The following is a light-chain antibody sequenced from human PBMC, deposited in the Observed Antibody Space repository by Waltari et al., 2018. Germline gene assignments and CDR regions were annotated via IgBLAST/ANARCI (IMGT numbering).Light chain of an antibody. J-gene: IGLJ2*01. CDR2: RNY. CDR3: AAWDDSLSGAI. V-gene: IGLV1-47*01. Sequence: QSVLTQPPSASGTPGQRVTIPFSGSSPNLGRNYVSWYQQFPGAAPKLLIYRNYQRPSGVPDRFSGSKSGTSASLAISGLRSEDEADYYCAAWDDSLSGAIFGGGTTLTVL. CDR1: SPNLGRNY.